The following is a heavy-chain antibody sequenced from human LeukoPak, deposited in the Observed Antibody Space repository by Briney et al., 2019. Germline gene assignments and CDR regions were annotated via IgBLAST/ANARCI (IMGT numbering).Heavy chain of an antibody. Sequence: GGSLRLSCAASGFTFSSYAMSWVRQAPGKGLEWVSAISGSGGSTYYADSVKGRFTISRDNSKNTLYVQMNSLRAEDTAVYYCVKGSVAARSGLFDYWGQGTLVTVSS. CDR2: ISGSGGST. CDR1: GFTFSSYA. J-gene: IGHJ4*02. V-gene: IGHV3-23*01. CDR3: VKGSVAARSGLFDY. D-gene: IGHD2-15*01.